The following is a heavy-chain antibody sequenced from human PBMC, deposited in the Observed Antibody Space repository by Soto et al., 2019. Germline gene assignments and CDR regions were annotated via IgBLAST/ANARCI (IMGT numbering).Heavy chain of an antibody. CDR1: GYTFTGYY. CDR3: AGSTTKAPYYYYGMDV. CDR2: INPNSGGT. D-gene: IGHD4-4*01. V-gene: IGHV1-2*04. Sequence: GASVKVSCKASGYTFTGYYMHWVRQAPGQGLEWMGWINPNSGGTNYAQKFQGWVTMTRDTSISTAYMELSRLRSDDTAVYYCAGSTTKAPYYYYGMDVWGQGTTVTV. J-gene: IGHJ6*02.